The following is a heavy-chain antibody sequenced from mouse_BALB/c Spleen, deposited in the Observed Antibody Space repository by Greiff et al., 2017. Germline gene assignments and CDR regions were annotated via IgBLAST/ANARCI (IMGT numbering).Heavy chain of an antibody. CDR3: ARRGLLYAMDY. CDR1: GYTFTSYW. Sequence: VQLQPPGAELVKPGASVKLSCKASGYTFTSYWMHWVKQRPGQGLEWIGEINPSNGRTNYNEKFKSKATLTVDKSSSTAYMQLSSLTSEDSAVYYCARRGLLYAMDYWGQGTSVTVSS. CDR2: INPSNGRT. V-gene: IGHV1S81*02. D-gene: IGHD3-3*01. J-gene: IGHJ4*01.